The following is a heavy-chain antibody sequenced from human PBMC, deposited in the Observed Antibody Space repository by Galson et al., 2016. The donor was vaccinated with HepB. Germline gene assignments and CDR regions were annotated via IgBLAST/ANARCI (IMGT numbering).Heavy chain of an antibody. CDR3: AREADFYDSTGYFPPFAY. J-gene: IGHJ4*02. CDR2: ISISGSTV. D-gene: IGHD3-22*01. Sequence: SLRLSCAGSGFTFSRYNMNWVRQAPGKGLEWLADISISGSTVYYADSVKGRFTISRDNDKNSVYLQMDSLRDEDTAVYYCAREADFYDSTGYFPPFAYWGQGILVTV. CDR1: GFTFSRYN. V-gene: IGHV3-48*03.